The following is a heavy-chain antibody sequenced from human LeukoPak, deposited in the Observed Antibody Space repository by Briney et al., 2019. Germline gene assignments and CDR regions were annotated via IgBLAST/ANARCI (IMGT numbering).Heavy chain of an antibody. CDR1: GFTFSSYW. V-gene: IGHV3-7*01. CDR3: ATLPLVATTPFDY. Sequence: GGSLRLSCAASGFTFSSYWMSWVRQAPGKGLEWVANIKQDGSEKYYVDSVKGRFTISRDKAKNSLYLQMNSLRAEDTAVYYCATLPLVATTPFDYWGQGTLVTVSS. CDR2: IKQDGSEK. D-gene: IGHD5-12*01. J-gene: IGHJ4*02.